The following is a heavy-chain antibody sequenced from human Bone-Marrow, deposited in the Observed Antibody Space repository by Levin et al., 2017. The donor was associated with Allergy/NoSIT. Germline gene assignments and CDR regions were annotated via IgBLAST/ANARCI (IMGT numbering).Heavy chain of an antibody. CDR1: GFTFSDHY. J-gene: IGHJ3*01. V-gene: IGHV3-11*01. CDR2: LSSRSSAI. CDR3: ARIFGGEETFDL. Sequence: GESLKISCTASGFTFSDHYMAWIRRAPGKGLEWISYLSSRSSAIYYADSVRGRFSISRDDPKRSVYLHMSSLKAEDTAVYYCARIFGGEETFDLWGQGTTVTVSS. D-gene: IGHD3-3*01.